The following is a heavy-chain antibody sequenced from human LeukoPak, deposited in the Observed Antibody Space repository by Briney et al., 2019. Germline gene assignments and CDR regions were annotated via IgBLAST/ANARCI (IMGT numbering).Heavy chain of an antibody. CDR2: IYPGDSDT. Sequence: GESLKISCKGSGYSFTSYWFGWVRQMPGEGLEWMGIIYPGDSDTRYSPSFQGQVTISADKSISTAYLQWSSLKASDTAMYYCARQGGYDSIGMDVWGQGTTVTVSS. D-gene: IGHD5-12*01. V-gene: IGHV5-51*01. CDR1: GYSFTSYW. J-gene: IGHJ6*02. CDR3: ARQGGYDSIGMDV.